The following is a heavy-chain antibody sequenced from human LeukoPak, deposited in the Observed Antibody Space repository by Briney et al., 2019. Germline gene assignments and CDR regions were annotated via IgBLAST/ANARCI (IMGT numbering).Heavy chain of an antibody. CDR1: GFTFSDYY. Sequence: GGSLRLSCAASGFTFSDYYMSWIRQAPGKGLEWVSYISSSGSTISYADSVKGRFTISRDNAKNSLYLQMNSLRAEDTAVYYCARFGYCSSTSCFRSDYYYGMDVWGQGTTVTVSS. D-gene: IGHD2-2*01. CDR3: ARFGYCSSTSCFRSDYYYGMDV. J-gene: IGHJ6*02. V-gene: IGHV3-11*01. CDR2: ISSSGSTI.